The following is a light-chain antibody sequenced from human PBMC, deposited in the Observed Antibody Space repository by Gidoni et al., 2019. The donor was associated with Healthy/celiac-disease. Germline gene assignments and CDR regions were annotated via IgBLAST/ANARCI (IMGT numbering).Light chain of an antibody. CDR2: AAS. J-gene: IGKJ2*01. CDR3: QQSYSTPMYT. V-gene: IGKV1-39*01. CDR1: QSISSY. Sequence: DIHMTQSPSSLSASVGDRVTIPCRASQSISSYFNWYQQKPGKAPKLLIYAASSMQSGVPSRFSGSGSGTDFTLTISSLQPEDFATYYCQQSYSTPMYTFGQGTKLEIK.